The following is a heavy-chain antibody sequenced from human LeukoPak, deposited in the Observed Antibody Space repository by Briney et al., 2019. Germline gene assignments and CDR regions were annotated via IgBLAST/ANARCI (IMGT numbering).Heavy chain of an antibody. D-gene: IGHD1-26*01. CDR3: ARSQGGY. CDR2: ISWNSGSI. J-gene: IGHJ4*02. V-gene: IGHV3-9*01. CDR1: GFTFDDYA. Sequence: GGSLRLSCAASGFTFDDYAMHWVRQAPGKGLEWVSGISWNSGSIGYADSVKGRFTISRDNAKNSLYLQMNSLRSDDTAVYYCARSQGGYWGQGTLVTVSS.